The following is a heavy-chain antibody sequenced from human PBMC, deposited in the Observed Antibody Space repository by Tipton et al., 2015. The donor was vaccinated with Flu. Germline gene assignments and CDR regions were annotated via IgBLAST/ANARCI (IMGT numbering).Heavy chain of an antibody. D-gene: IGHD3-16*01. CDR1: GYSISSRYY. V-gene: IGHV4-38-2*02. CDR2: VYHTGTT. Sequence: TLSLTCTVSGYSISSRYYWGWIRQPPGKGLEWLANVYHTGTTFYKPSLRSRLTISVDTSKNQISLKLTSVSVADTAVYYCARSSTRGESDFWGQGILVTVSS. J-gene: IGHJ4*02. CDR3: ARSSTRGESDF.